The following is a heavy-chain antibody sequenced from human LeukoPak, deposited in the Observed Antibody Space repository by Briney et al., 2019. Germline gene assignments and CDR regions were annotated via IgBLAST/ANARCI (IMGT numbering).Heavy chain of an antibody. D-gene: IGHD3-10*01. V-gene: IGHV3-23*01. J-gene: IGHJ4*02. Sequence: GGSLRLSCAASGFTFSHYAMSWVRQAPGKGLEWVSCVSGSGASTYYADSVKGRFTISRDNSKNTLSLKMNSLRVEDTAIYYCVEDGLWFSFDNWGQGTLVTVSS. CDR2: VSGSGAST. CDR3: VEDGLWFSFDN. CDR1: GFTFSHYA.